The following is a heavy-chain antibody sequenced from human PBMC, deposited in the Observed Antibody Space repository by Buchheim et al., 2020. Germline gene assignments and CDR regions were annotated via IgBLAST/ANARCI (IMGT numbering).Heavy chain of an antibody. D-gene: IGHD3-10*01. V-gene: IGHV4-34*01. CDR2: INHSGST. Sequence: QVQLQQWGAGLLKPSETLSLTCAVYGGSFSGYYWSWIRHPPGKGLEWIGEINHSGSTNYNPSLKSRVTISVDTSKNQFSLKLSSVTAADTAVYYCARGLRRYYYGSGSSCMDVWGQGTT. J-gene: IGHJ6*02. CDR3: ARGLRRYYYGSGSSCMDV. CDR1: GGSFSGYY.